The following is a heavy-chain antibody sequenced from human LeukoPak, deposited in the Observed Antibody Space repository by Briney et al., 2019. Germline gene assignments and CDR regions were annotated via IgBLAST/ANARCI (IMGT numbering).Heavy chain of an antibody. CDR2: IIPILGIA. CDR3: ARDPRSIAAAGANFDY. Sequence: PSASVKVSCKASGGTFSSYAISWVRQAPGQGLEWMGRIIPILGIANYAQKFQGRVTITADKSTSTAYMELSSLRSEDTAVYYCARDPRSIAAAGANFDYWGQGTLVSVSS. J-gene: IGHJ4*02. CDR1: GGTFSSYA. V-gene: IGHV1-69*04. D-gene: IGHD6-13*01.